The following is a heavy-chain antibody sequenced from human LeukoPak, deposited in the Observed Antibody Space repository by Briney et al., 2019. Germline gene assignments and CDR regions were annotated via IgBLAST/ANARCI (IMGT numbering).Heavy chain of an antibody. CDR1: GSTFSDYY. Sequence: GGSLRLSCAASGSTFSDYYLSWIRQAPGKGLEWLSYISRTGSHTPYADSVKGRFTVSRDNAKNSLSLELNSLRVDDTAIYYCARVGSTAEAGTPDYWGQGTLVTVSS. J-gene: IGHJ4*02. CDR2: ISRTGSHT. D-gene: IGHD6-13*01. CDR3: ARVGSTAEAGTPDY. V-gene: IGHV3-11*06.